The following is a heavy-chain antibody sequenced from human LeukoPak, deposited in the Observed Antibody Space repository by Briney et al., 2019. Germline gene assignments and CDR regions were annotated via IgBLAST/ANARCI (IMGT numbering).Heavy chain of an antibody. V-gene: IGHV1-8*01. CDR1: GYTFTSYD. CDR2: MNPNSGNT. D-gene: IGHD2-2*01. Sequence: ASVKVSCKASGYTFTSYDINWVRQATGQGLEWMGWMNPNSGNTGYAQKFQGRVTMTRNTSISTAYMELSSLRSGDTAVYYCAREEAYCSSTSCTGYYYCGMDVWGQGTTVTVSS. CDR3: AREEAYCSSTSCTGYYYCGMDV. J-gene: IGHJ6*02.